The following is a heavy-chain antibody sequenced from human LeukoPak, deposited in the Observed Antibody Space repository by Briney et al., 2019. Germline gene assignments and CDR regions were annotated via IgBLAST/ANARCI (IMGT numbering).Heavy chain of an antibody. CDR2: IYSGGST. D-gene: IGHD1-1*01. V-gene: IGHV3-53*01. CDR1: GFTFSSYA. CDR3: ARGPAGYN. J-gene: IGHJ4*02. Sequence: PGGSLRLSCAASGFTFSSYAMSWVRQAPGKGLEWVSVIYSGGSTDYADSVKGRFTISRDNSKNTLYLQMNSLRAEDTAVYHCARGPAGYNWGQGTLVTVSS.